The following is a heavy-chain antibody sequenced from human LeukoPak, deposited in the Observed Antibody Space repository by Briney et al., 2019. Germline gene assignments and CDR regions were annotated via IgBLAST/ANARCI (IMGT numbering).Heavy chain of an antibody. CDR2: ISYDGSKK. D-gene: IGHD3-10*01. J-gene: IGHJ4*02. CDR1: GFSFSSYF. CDR3: ARDASGSTPGPIDY. Sequence: PGGSLRLSCAASGFSFSSYFMHWVRQAPGKGLEWVADISYDGSKKYYADSVKGRFTISRDNSKNTLYLQMDSLRGDDTAVYYCARDASGSTPGPIDYWGQGILVTVSS. V-gene: IGHV3-30*04.